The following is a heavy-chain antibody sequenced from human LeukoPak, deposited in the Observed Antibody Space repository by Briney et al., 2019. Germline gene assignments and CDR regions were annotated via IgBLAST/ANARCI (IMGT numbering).Heavy chain of an antibody. Sequence: ASVKVSCKASGYTFTSYDINWVRQATGQGLEWMGWMNPNSGNTGYAQKFQGRVTMTRDTSISTAYMELSRLRSDDTAVYYCARDTTREVGYYYYYYYMDVWGKGTTVTVSS. CDR3: ARDTTREVGYYYYYYYMDV. CDR2: MNPNSGNT. V-gene: IGHV1-8*01. J-gene: IGHJ6*03. CDR1: GYTFTSYD. D-gene: IGHD1-14*01.